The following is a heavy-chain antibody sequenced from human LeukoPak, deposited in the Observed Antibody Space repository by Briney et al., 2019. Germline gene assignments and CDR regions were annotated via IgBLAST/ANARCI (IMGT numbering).Heavy chain of an antibody. D-gene: IGHD3-22*01. V-gene: IGHV4-59*08. J-gene: IGHJ3*02. CDR3: AAYYYDSSGYPLHAFDI. CDR1: GGSISSYY. Sequence: NSSETLSLTCTVSGGSISSYYWSWIRQPPGKGLDWIGYIYYSGSTNYNPSLKSRVTISVDTSKNQFSLKLSSVTAADTAVYYCAAYYYDSSGYPLHAFDIWGQGTMVTVSS. CDR2: IYYSGST.